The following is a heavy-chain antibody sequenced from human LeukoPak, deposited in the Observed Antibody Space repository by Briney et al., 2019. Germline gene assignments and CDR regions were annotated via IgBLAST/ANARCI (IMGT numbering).Heavy chain of an antibody. CDR2: ISSSSRHI. V-gene: IGHV3-21*04. D-gene: IGHD3-3*02. Sequence: PGGSLRLSCAASGFTFSSYSMNWVRQAPGKGLEWVSAISSSSRHIYYADSVKGRFTISRDNAKNSLYLQMNSLRAEDTAVYYCAKETEGAFLEWLLWFDYWGQGTLVTVSS. J-gene: IGHJ4*02. CDR1: GFTFSSYS. CDR3: AKETEGAFLEWLLWFDY.